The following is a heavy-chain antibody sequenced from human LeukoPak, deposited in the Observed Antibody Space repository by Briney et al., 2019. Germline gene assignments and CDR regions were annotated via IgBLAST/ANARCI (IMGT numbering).Heavy chain of an antibody. CDR2: ISGSGNTV. D-gene: IGHD2-8*01. Sequence: GRSPRLSCAASLFSSSDYYMTWIRQAPGKGLDWLSYISGSGNTVYYANSVKGRFTISRDKAKNSLYLQMNSLRAEDTAVYFCARANRGVGYFDYWGEGTLVTVSS. CDR3: ARANRGVGYFDY. CDR1: LFSSSDYY. J-gene: IGHJ4*02. V-gene: IGHV3-11*01.